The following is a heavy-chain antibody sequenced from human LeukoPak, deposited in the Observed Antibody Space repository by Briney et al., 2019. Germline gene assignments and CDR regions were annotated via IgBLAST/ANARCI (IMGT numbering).Heavy chain of an antibody. V-gene: IGHV3-74*01. D-gene: IGHD2-15*01. CDR1: GFTFCNYL. CDR3: ARDLVVADMTYFDL. CDR2: INSDVSST. Sequence: PLGSLRLSSAASGFTFCNYLMHCVRHAPGKRLLWVSRINSDVSSTSYADSVKCRFTISRDNAKNTLYLQMNSLRAEDTAVYYCARDLVVADMTYFDLWGRGTLVTVSS. J-gene: IGHJ2*01.